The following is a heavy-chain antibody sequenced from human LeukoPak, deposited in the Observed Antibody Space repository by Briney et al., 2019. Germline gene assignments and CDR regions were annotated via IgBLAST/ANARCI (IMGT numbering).Heavy chain of an antibody. J-gene: IGHJ4*02. V-gene: IGHV3-23*01. CDR2: ISGSGGST. Sequence: QPGGSLRLSCAASGFTFSSYAMSWVRQAPGKGLEWVSAISGSGGSTYYADSVKGRFTISRDNSKNTLYLQMNSLRAEDTAVYYCARHLGYSSGWLYYWGQGTLVTVSA. CDR3: ARHLGYSSGWLYY. CDR1: GFTFSSYA. D-gene: IGHD6-19*01.